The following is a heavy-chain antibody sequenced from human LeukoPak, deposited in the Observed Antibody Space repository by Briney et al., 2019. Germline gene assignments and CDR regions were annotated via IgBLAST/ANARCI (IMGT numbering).Heavy chain of an antibody. V-gene: IGHV1-69*04. CDR3: ASAMVIYYYYGMDV. J-gene: IGHJ6*02. CDR1: GGTFSSYA. CDR2: IIPILGIA. Sequence: GASVKVSCKASGGTFSSYAISWVRQAPGQGLEWMGRIIPILGIANYAQKFQGRVTITADKSTSTAYMELSSLRSEDTAVYYCASAMVIYYYYGMDVWGQGTTVTVSS. D-gene: IGHD5-18*01.